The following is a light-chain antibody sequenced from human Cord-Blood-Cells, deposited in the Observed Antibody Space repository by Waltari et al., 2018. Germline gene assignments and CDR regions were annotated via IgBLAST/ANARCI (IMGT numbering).Light chain of an antibody. CDR1: QSSSSW. CDR2: DAS. CDR3: QQYKSYSQA. J-gene: IGKJ1*01. Sequence: DIQMTQSPSPLSASVRDRVNITCRVSQSSSSWLAWYQQKPGKAPKILIYDASSLESGVPSRFSGSGSGTEFTLTISSLQPDDFATYYCQQYKSYSQAFGQGTKVEIK. V-gene: IGKV1-5*01.